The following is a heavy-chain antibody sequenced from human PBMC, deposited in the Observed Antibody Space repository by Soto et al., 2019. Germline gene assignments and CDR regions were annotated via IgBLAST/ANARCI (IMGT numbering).Heavy chain of an antibody. V-gene: IGHV3-74*01. CDR3: EREPDQQLVS. D-gene: IGHD6-13*01. Sequence: GGSLRLSCAASGFTFTSHWMYWVRQAPGKGLVWVSRINGDETTTRYADSVKGRFTISRDNAKNTLYLQMNSLRAEDTAVYYCEREPDQQLVSGGQEIRVTVPS. CDR1: GFTFTSHW. CDR2: INGDETTT. J-gene: IGHJ4*02.